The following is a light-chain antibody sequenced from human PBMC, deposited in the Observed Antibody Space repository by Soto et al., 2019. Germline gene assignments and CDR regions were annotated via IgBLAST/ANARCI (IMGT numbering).Light chain of an antibody. CDR3: AAWEDRLNGYV. Sequence: QAVVTQPPSASGTPGQSITISCSGSYSNIGGNTVNWYQQLPGTAPKLLIYNNNQRPSGVPDRFSGSKSGTSASLAISGLQSEDEADYYCAAWEDRLNGYVFGTGTKVTVL. V-gene: IGLV1-44*01. CDR2: NNN. CDR1: YSNIGGNT. J-gene: IGLJ1*01.